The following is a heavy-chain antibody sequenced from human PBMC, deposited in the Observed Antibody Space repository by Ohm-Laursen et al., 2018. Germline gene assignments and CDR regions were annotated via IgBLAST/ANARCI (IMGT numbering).Heavy chain of an antibody. D-gene: IGHD3-22*01. Sequence: SETLSLTCAVSGYSISSGYYWGWIRQPPGKGLEWIGSIYHSGSTYYNPSLKSRVTISVDTSKNQFSLKLSSVTAADTAVYYCARASDSSGYYEGWFDPWGQGTLVTVSS. CDR3: ARASDSSGYYEGWFDP. CDR2: IYHSGST. V-gene: IGHV4-38-2*01. CDR1: GYSISSGYY. J-gene: IGHJ5*02.